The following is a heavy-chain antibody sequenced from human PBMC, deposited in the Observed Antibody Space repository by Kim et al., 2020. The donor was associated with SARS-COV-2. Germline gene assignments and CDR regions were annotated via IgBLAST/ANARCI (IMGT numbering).Heavy chain of an antibody. CDR3: ARGGAAAAGTRRYYYYYGRDV. CDR2: MNPNSGNT. CDR1: GYTFTSYD. D-gene: IGHD6-13*01. J-gene: IGHJ6*02. V-gene: IGHV1-8*01. Sequence: ASVKVSCKASGYTFTSYDINWVRQATGQGLEWMGWMNPNSGNTGYAQKFQGRVTMTRNTSISTAYMELSSLRSEDTAVYYCARGGAAAAGTRRYYYYYGRDVWGQGTTVTVSS.